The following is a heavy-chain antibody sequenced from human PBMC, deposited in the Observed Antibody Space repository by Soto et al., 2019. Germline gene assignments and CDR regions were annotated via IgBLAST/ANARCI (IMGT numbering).Heavy chain of an antibody. D-gene: IGHD4-17*01. CDR1: GFTVSGSY. CDR2: MYSGGST. V-gene: IGHV3-66*01. J-gene: IGHJ4*02. Sequence: EVQLVESGGGLVQPGGSLRLSCAAFGFTVSGSYMTWVRQAPGKGLEWVSVMYSGGSTYYADSVKGRFAVSRDTSKNTLYPQMNNLRAEDTAVSYCTRDSSPTVTADSWGQGTLVTVSS. CDR3: TRDSSPTVTADS.